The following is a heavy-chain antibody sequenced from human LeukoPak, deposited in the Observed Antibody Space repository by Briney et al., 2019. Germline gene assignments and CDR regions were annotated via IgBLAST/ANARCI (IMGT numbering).Heavy chain of an antibody. CDR1: GFTFSSYA. D-gene: IGHD2-2*01. Sequence: GGSLRLSFAASGFTFSSYAMSWVRQAPGKGLEWVSAISGSGGSTYYADSVKGRFTISRDNSKNTLYLQMNSLRAEDTAVYYCAKVDRQLLYPDYWGQGTLVTISS. CDR2: ISGSGGST. CDR3: AKVDRQLLYPDY. J-gene: IGHJ4*02. V-gene: IGHV3-23*01.